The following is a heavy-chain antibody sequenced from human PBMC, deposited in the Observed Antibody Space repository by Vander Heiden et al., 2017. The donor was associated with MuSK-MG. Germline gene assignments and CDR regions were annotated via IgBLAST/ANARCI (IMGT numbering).Heavy chain of an antibody. CDR3: AKERPYSSSWAPFDY. J-gene: IGHJ4*02. CDR1: GFTFSSYA. D-gene: IGHD6-13*01. CDR2: ISGSGGST. V-gene: IGHV3-23*01. Sequence: EVQLLESGGGLVQPGVSLRLSCAASGFTFSSYAMSWVPQAPGKGLEWVSGISGSGGSTYYADSMKGRFTISRDNSKNTLYLQMNSLRAEDTAVYYCAKERPYSSSWAPFDYWGQGTLVTVSS.